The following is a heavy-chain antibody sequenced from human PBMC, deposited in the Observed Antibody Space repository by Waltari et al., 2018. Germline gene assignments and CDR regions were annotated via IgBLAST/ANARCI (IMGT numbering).Heavy chain of an antibody. CDR3: ARDIDRRSSGYYGGDY. Sequence: QVQLVQSGAEVKKPGSSVKVSCKASGGTFSSYTISWVRQAPGQGLEWMGRIIPILGIANYAQKFQGRVTITADKSTSTAYMELSSLRSEDTAVYYCARDIDRRSSGYYGGDYWGQGTLVTVSS. J-gene: IGHJ4*02. D-gene: IGHD3-22*01. V-gene: IGHV1-69*08. CDR1: GGTFSSYT. CDR2: IIPILGIA.